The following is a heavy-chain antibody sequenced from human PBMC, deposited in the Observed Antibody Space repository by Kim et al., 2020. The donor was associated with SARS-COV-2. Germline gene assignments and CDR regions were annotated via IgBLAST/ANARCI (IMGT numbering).Heavy chain of an antibody. V-gene: IGHV4-59*01. CDR2: IYYSGST. D-gene: IGHD6-13*01. Sequence: SETLSLTCTVSGGSISSYYWSWIRQPPGKGLEWIGYIYYSGSTNYNPSLKSRVTISVDTSKNQFSLKLSSVTAADTAVYYCARWSSWYYSYFDYWGQGTLVTVSS. CDR3: ARWSSWYYSYFDY. CDR1: GGSISSYY. J-gene: IGHJ4*02.